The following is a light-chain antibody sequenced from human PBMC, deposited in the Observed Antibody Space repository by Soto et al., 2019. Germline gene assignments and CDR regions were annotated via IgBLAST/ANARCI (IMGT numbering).Light chain of an antibody. CDR3: TSFTSSSTLV. J-gene: IGLJ1*01. Sequence: QSVLTQPPSVSGAPGQSVTISCTGSNSDIGGYNYVSWYQQHPGKAPKLLIYEVSTRPSGISNRFSGSKSGNTASLTISGLQAEDEADYYCTSFTSSSTLVFGTGTKVTVL. CDR2: EVS. V-gene: IGLV2-14*01. CDR1: NSDIGGYNY.